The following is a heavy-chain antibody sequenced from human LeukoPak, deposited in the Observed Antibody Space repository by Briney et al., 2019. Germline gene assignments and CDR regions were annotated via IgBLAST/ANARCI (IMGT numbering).Heavy chain of an antibody. Sequence: KPSETLSLTCTVSGGSISSYYWSWIRQPPGKGLEWIGYIYYSGSTNYNPSLKSRVTISVDTSKNQFSLKLSSVTAADTAVYYCARAMVGATPFQHWGQGTLVTVS. CDR3: ARAMVGATPFQH. CDR2: IYYSGST. V-gene: IGHV4-59*01. CDR1: GGSISSYY. J-gene: IGHJ1*01. D-gene: IGHD1-26*01.